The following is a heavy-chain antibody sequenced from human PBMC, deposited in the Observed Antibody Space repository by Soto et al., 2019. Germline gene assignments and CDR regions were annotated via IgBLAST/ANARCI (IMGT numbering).Heavy chain of an antibody. CDR1: GFTFSSYS. D-gene: IGHD3-10*01. V-gene: IGHV3-74*01. Sequence: GGSLRLSCAASGFTFSSYSMGWVRQAPERGLVCVSRINPDGSNIWYADSVRGRFTISRDNAKSTLYLKMDSLRAEDTAVYYCARDPNYGSGSFDPWGQGTLVTVSS. J-gene: IGHJ5*02. CDR2: INPDGSNI. CDR3: ARDPNYGSGSFDP.